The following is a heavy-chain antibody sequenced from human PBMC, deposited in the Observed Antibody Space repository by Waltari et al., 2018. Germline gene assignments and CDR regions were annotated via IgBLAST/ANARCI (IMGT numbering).Heavy chain of an antibody. V-gene: IGHV3-48*04. CDR1: VSTCTSYS. CDR2: INSGSSTM. J-gene: IGHJ4*02. CDR3: AALRDYFDY. Sequence: VPPVESGGGLVPHGAPPPPSCPPPVSTCTSYSIHWVRPAPGKGLEWVSYINSGSSTMYYADSVKGRFTISRDNAKNSLYLQMNSLRAEDTAVYYCAALRDYFDYWGQGTLVTVSS.